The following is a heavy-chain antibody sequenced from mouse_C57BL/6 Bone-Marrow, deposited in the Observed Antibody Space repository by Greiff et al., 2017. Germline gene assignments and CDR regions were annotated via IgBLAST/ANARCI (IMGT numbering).Heavy chain of an antibody. CDR2: ISNLAYSI. D-gene: IGHD2-4*01. CDR1: GFTFSDYG. J-gene: IGHJ1*03. Sequence: EVHLVESGGGLVQPGGSLKLSCAVSGFTFSDYGMAWVRQAPRKGPEWVAFISNLAYSIYYADTVTGRFTISRENAKNTLYLEMSSLRSEDTAMYYCARHNYDYDVGYFDVWGTGTTVTVSS. CDR3: ARHNYDYDVGYFDV. V-gene: IGHV5-15*01.